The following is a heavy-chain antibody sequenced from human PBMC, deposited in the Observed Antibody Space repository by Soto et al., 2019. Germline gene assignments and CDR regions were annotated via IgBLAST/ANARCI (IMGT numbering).Heavy chain of an antibody. D-gene: IGHD6-13*01. CDR2: ISHDGSDK. Sequence: QVQLVESGGGVVQPGRSLRLSCEASGFTFGSSGMHWVRQAPGKGLEWVAVISHDGSDKYYADSVRGRFTVSRDNSKNTLYLQMNSLRAEDTAMYYCAKDRSSSWCYDYWGQGTLVTVSS. J-gene: IGHJ4*02. CDR3: AKDRSSSWCYDY. V-gene: IGHV3-30*18. CDR1: GFTFGSSG.